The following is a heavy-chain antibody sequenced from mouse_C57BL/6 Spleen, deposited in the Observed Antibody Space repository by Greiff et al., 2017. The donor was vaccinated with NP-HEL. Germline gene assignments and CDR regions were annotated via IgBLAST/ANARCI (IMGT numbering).Heavy chain of an antibody. D-gene: IGHD2-4*01. CDR3: ARSYDYGDAAWFAY. Sequence: VQLVESGAELARPGASVKLSCKASGYTFTSYGISWVKQRTGQGLEWIGEIYPRSGNTYYNEKFKGKATLTADKSSSTAYMELRSLTSEDSAVYFCARSYDYGDAAWFAYWGQGTLVTVSA. CDR2: IYPRSGNT. V-gene: IGHV1-81*01. J-gene: IGHJ3*01. CDR1: GYTFTSYG.